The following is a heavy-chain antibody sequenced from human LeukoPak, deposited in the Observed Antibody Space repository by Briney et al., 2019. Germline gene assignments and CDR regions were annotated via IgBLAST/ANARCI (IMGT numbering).Heavy chain of an antibody. CDR3: ARDNYHAGSDY. V-gene: IGHV4-39*07. D-gene: IGHD4-11*01. Sequence: PSETLSLTCTVSGGSISSSSYYWGWIRQPPGKGLEWIGSIYYSGSTYYNPSLKSRVTISVDTSKNQFSLKLSSVTAADTAVYYCARDNYHAGSDYWGQGTLVTVSS. CDR1: GGSISSSSYY. J-gene: IGHJ4*02. CDR2: IYYSGST.